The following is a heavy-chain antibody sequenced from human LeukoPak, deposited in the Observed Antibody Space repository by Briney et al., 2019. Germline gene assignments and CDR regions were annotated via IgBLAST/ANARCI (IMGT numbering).Heavy chain of an antibody. V-gene: IGHV1-46*01. CDR1: GSTFTSYY. D-gene: IGHD3-10*01. CDR2: INPSDGST. Sequence: ASVKVSCKASGSTFTSYYMHWVRQAPGQGLEWMGIINPSDGSTSYAQKFQGGVTMTRDTSTSTVYMELSSLRSEDTAVYYCARAKTARGMYNWFDPWGQGTLVTVSS. J-gene: IGHJ5*02. CDR3: ARAKTARGMYNWFDP.